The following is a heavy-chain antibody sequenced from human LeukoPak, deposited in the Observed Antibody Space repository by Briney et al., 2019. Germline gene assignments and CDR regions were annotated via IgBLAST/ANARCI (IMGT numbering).Heavy chain of an antibody. CDR2: IYHSGST. J-gene: IGHJ4*02. CDR3: ARGLTYGNFDY. V-gene: IGHV4-30-2*01. Sequence: SQTLSLTCAVSGGSISSGGYSWSWIRQPPGKGLEWIGYIYHSGSTYYNPSLKSRVTILVDRSKNQFSLKLSSVTAADTAVYYCARGLTYGNFDYWGQGTLVTVSS. CDR1: GGSISSGGYS. D-gene: IGHD4-17*01.